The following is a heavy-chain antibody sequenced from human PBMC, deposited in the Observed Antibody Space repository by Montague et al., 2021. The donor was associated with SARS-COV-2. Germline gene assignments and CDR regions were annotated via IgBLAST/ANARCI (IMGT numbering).Heavy chain of an antibody. D-gene: IGHD3-22*01. CDR2: ITWDSGTL. V-gene: IGHV3-9*01. Sequence: SLRLSCAASGFTFGDHAVHWVRQAPGKGPEWISGITWDSGTLGYADSVKGRFTISRDNAKNSLYLQMNSLRVEDTALYYCAKDFDYYDSSGYFDYWGQGTLVTVSS. CDR3: AKDFDYYDSSGYFDY. J-gene: IGHJ4*02. CDR1: GFTFGDHA.